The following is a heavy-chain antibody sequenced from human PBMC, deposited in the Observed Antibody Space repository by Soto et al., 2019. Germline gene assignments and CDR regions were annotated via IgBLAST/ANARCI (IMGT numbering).Heavy chain of an antibody. D-gene: IGHD4-17*01. J-gene: IGHJ5*02. CDR2: ISAYNGNT. CDR1: GYTFTSYG. V-gene: IGHV1-18*01. Sequence: ASVKNSCKASGYTFTSYGISWVRQAPGQGLEWMGWISAYNGNTNYAQKLQGRVTMTTDTSTSTAYMELRSLRSDDTAVYYCARKSNHYGTGWFDPWGQGTLVTVSS. CDR3: ARKSNHYGTGWFDP.